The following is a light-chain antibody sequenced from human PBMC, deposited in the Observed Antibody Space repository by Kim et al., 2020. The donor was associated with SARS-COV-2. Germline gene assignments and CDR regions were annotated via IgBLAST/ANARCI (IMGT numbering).Light chain of an antibody. Sequence: ELTQPPSASGTPGQRVTISCSGSSSDIGSNTVNWYQQLPGTAPKLLIYSNDQRPSGVSDRISGSKSGTSASLVISGLQSEDEADYYCATWEDSLNGPVFGGGTKLTVL. CDR3: ATWEDSLNGPV. J-gene: IGLJ2*01. V-gene: IGLV1-44*01. CDR2: SND. CDR1: SSDIGSNT.